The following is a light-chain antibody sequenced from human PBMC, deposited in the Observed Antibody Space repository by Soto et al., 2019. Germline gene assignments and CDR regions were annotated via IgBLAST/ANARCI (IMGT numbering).Light chain of an antibody. CDR1: QSISIW. J-gene: IGKJ1*01. CDR3: QQYNDYSLWT. Sequence: DIQMTQSPSTLSASVGDRVTITCRASQSISIWLAWYQQKPGKAPKLLIYKASTLESGVPSRFSGSGSGTEFTLTVNSLQPDDFATYYCQQYNDYSLWTFGQGTKVEIK. CDR2: KAS. V-gene: IGKV1-5*03.